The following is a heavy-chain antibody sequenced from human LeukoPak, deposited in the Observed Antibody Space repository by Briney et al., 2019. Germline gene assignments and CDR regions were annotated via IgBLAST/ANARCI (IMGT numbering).Heavy chain of an antibody. D-gene: IGHD3-3*01. CDR2: IYPGDSDT. V-gene: IGHV5-51*01. J-gene: IGHJ4*02. CDR1: GYSFTSYW. Sequence: GESLQISCKGSGYSFTSYWIGWVRQMPGKGLEWMGIIYPGDSDTRYSPSFQGQVTISADKSISTAYLQWSSLKASDTAMYYCARLGIEYDFWSGYSPNDYWGQGTLVTVSS. CDR3: ARLGIEYDFWSGYSPNDY.